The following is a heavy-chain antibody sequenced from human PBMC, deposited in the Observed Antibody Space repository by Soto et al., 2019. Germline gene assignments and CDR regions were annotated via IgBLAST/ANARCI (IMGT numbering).Heavy chain of an antibody. CDR1: GFTFSSYS. CDR3: VGYPTAMAPDDAFDI. Sequence: GGSLRLSCAASGFTFSSYSMNWVRQAPGKGLEWVSSISSSSSYIYYADSVKGRFTISRDNAKNSLYLQMNSLRAEDTAVYYCVGYPTAMAPDDAFDIWGQGTMVTVSS. D-gene: IGHD5-18*01. J-gene: IGHJ3*02. CDR2: ISSSSSYI. V-gene: IGHV3-21*01.